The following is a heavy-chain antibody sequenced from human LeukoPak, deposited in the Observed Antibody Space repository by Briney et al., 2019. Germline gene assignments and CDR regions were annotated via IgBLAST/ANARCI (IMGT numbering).Heavy chain of an antibody. CDR1: GGSISSYH. J-gene: IGHJ4*02. V-gene: IGHV4-59*01. CDR2: IYYSGST. Sequence: SETLSLTCTVSGGSISSYHWSWIRQPPGKGLEWIGYIYYSGSTNYNPSLKSRVTISVDTSKNQFSLKLSSVTAADTAVYYCARFYGDYVSYFDYWGQGTLVTVSS. CDR3: ARFYGDYVSYFDY. D-gene: IGHD4-17*01.